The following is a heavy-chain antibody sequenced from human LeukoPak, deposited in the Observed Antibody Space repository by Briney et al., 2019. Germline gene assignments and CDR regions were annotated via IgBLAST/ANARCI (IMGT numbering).Heavy chain of an antibody. CDR2: FDPEDGET. CDR3: ATTTTWLVDAFDI. CDR1: GYTLTELS. D-gene: IGHD5-24*01. V-gene: IGHV1-24*01. Sequence: AXXKVSCKVSGYTLTELSMHWVRQAPGKGLEWMGGFDPEDGETIYAQKFQGRVTMTEDTSTDTAYMELSSLRSEDTAVYYCATTTTWLVDAFDIWGQGTMVTVSS. J-gene: IGHJ3*02.